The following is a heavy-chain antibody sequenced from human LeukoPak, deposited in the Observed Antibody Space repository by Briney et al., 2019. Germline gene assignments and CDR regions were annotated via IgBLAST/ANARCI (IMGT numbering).Heavy chain of an antibody. D-gene: IGHD3-22*01. CDR2: ITNSGGGSVL. J-gene: IGHJ4*02. CDR3: AKRGVVIRVILVGFHKEAYYFDS. CDR1: GFSFRDYY. V-gene: IGHV3-11*01. Sequence: GSLRLTCVASGFSFRDYYMSWIRQAPGKGLEWLSYITNSGGGSVLSSADSVKGRFSFSRDDAKNSLYLQMNSLRAEDTAVYFCAKRGVVIRVILVGFHKEAYYFDSWGQGALVTVSS.